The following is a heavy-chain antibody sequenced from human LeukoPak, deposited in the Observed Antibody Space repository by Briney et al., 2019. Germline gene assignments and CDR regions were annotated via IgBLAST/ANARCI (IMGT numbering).Heavy chain of an antibody. J-gene: IGHJ6*03. D-gene: IGHD5-12*01. Sequence: SQTLSLTCVISGDSVSSNSAAWNWIRQSPSRGLEWLGRTYYRSKWYNDYAVSVKSRMTINPDTSKNQFSLHLNSVTPEDAAVYYCARDSMDIVATIEVYYYYYMDVWGKGTTVTISS. CDR1: GDSVSSNSAA. V-gene: IGHV6-1*01. CDR3: ARDSMDIVATIEVYYYYYMDV. CDR2: TYYRSKWYN.